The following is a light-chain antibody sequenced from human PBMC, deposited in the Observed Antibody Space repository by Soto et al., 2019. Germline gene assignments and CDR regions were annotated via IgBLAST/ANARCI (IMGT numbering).Light chain of an antibody. CDR2: GAS. CDR1: KSFRST. Sequence: EIVMTQSPATLSVSQGEKPTPSSRASKSFRSTLAGYQQKPGQAPRLLIYGASTRATGIPARFSGSGSGTEFTLTISSLQSEDFAVYYCQQYNNWPPFTFGGGTKVEIK. J-gene: IGKJ4*01. V-gene: IGKV3-15*01. CDR3: QQYNNWPPFT.